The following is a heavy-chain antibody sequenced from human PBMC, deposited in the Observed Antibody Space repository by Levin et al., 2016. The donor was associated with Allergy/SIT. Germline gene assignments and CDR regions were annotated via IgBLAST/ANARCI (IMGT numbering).Heavy chain of an antibody. CDR3: AGFGEARWAFGYYYYGMDV. Sequence: GGSLRLSCVASGFTFRRWAMTWVRQAPGKGLEWVSAISGSGDSTYYADSVKGRFTISRDNAKNTLYLQMNSLRAEDTAVYYCAGFGEARWAFGYYYYGMDVWGQGTTVTVSS. CDR2: ISGSGDST. J-gene: IGHJ6*02. D-gene: IGHD3-10*01. CDR1: GFTFRRWA. V-gene: IGHV3-23*01.